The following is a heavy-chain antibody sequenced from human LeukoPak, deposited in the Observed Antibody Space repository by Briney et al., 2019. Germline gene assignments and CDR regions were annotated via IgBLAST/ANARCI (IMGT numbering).Heavy chain of an antibody. CDR2: ISSSSSYI. CDR3: ARIYCSSTSCYSD. Sequence: GGSLRLSCAASGFTFSSYIMNWVRQAPGKGLEWVSSISSSSSYIYYADSVKGRFTISRDNAKNSLYLQMNSLRAEDTAVYYCARIYCSSTSCYSDWGQGTLVTVSS. V-gene: IGHV3-21*01. D-gene: IGHD2-2*01. CDR1: GFTFSSYI. J-gene: IGHJ4*02.